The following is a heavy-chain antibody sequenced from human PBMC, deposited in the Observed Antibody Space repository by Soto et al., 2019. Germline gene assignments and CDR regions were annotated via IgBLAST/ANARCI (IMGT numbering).Heavy chain of an antibody. D-gene: IGHD3-10*01. CDR1: GGSISSFY. Sequence: SETLSLTCTVPGGSISSFYWSWFRQSPGKRMEWIGYVHHSWGSSYNPSLQSRVAISLDTSKSQFSLKVTSVTATDTAVYYCARQGFGPLHGLVDVWGQGTTVTVSS. V-gene: IGHV4-59*08. CDR2: VHHSWGS. CDR3: ARQGFGPLHGLVDV. J-gene: IGHJ6*02.